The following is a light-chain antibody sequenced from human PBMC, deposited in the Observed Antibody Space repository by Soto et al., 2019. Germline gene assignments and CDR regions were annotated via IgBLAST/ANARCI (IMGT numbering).Light chain of an antibody. CDR2: RAS. CDR1: QNIYSN. V-gene: IGKV3D-15*01. Sequence: IVMTQSPATLSVSPGERVTLSCRASQNIYSNIAWYQHRPGQAHRLLIYRASTRATGVPARFSGSGSGTVFTLTIRCRETEDFTFYSCLKYHPLWAVGQGTKVDSK. CDR3: LKYHPLWA. J-gene: IGKJ1*01.